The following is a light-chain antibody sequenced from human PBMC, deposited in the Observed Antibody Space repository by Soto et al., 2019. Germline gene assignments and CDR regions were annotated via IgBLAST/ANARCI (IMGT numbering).Light chain of an antibody. CDR3: QHYKTYSRT. CDR2: KAS. CDR1: QSISPW. V-gene: IGKV1-5*03. J-gene: IGKJ1*01. Sequence: DIQMTQSPSTLSASVGDRVTITCRASQSISPWLAWYQQKPGKAPKLLIYKASSLGSGVPSRFSGSGYGTEFTLSISSLQPDDLATYYCQHYKTYSRTFDQGTKVEIK.